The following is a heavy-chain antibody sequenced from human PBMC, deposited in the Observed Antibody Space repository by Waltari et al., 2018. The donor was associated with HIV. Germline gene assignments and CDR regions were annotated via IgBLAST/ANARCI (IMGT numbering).Heavy chain of an antibody. CDR1: GFTVSSNY. D-gene: IGHD6-13*01. J-gene: IGHJ6*02. CDR3: ARDNSSSPWGMDV. CDR2: IYSGGST. V-gene: IGHV3-66*01. Sequence: EVQLVESGGGLVQPGGSLRLSCAASGFTVSSNYMSWVRQAPGKGLEWVSVIYSGGSTYYADSVKGRFTISRDNSKNTLYLQMNSLRAEDTAVYYCARDNSSSPWGMDVWGQGTTVTVSS.